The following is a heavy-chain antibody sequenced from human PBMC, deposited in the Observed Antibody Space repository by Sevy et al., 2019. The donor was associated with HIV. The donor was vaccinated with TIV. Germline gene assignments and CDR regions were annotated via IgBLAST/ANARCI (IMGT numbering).Heavy chain of an antibody. J-gene: IGHJ6*02. D-gene: IGHD3-16*01. CDR1: GFTFSDHG. V-gene: IGHV3-30*03. CDR3: AREESGGDYGMDV. Sequence: GGSLRLSCEASGFTFSDHGMNWVRQAPGKGLEWVALISFDGSVKYYADSVKGRLTISRDNSKNTLYLQTTGLRVEDTAVYYCAREESGGDYGMDVWGQGTTVTVSS. CDR2: ISFDGSVK.